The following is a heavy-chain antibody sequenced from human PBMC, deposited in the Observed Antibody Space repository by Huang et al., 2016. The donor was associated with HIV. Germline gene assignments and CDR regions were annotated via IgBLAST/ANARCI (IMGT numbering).Heavy chain of an antibody. CDR1: GFPFNNHA. Sequence: QVQLVESGGGVVQPGRSLRLSCAASGFPFNNHAMHWVRQAPGKGLGWVAVISNDGSNNDYADAVKGRFTISRDSSKSRLFLHMTSLRTEDTAVYYCARAKDTWDAYDIWGQGTMVIVSS. CDR3: ARAKDTWDAYDI. J-gene: IGHJ3*02. D-gene: IGHD5-18*01. CDR2: ISNDGSNN. V-gene: IGHV3-30-3*01.